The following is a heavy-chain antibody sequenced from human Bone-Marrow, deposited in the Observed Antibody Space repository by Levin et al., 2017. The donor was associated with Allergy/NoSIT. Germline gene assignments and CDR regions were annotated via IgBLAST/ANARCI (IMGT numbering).Heavy chain of an antibody. CDR1: GFTFDHFA. CDR2: ISWGSHNI. V-gene: IGHV3-9*01. CDR3: AKDLPNSLGAFDV. J-gene: IGHJ3*01. D-gene: IGHD3-16*01. Sequence: PGGSLRLSCAAYGFTFDHFAMHWVRQAPGKGLEWVAGISWGSHNIGYVDSVKGRFTISRDNAKNSLYLQMNSLRVEDTAFYYCAKDLPNSLGAFDVWGQGTVVTVSS.